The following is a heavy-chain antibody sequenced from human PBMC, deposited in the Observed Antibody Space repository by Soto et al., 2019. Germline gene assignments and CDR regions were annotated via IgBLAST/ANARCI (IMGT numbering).Heavy chain of an antibody. CDR1: GGSISSYY. J-gene: IGHJ6*03. D-gene: IGHD3-10*01. CDR3: ARGTYYYGSAFYYYYYMDV. CDR2: IYYSGST. V-gene: IGHV4-59*01. Sequence: PSETLSLTCTVFGGSISSYYWSWIRQPPGKGLEWIGYIYYSGSTNYNPSLKSRVTISVDTSKNQFSLKLSSVAAADTAVYYCARGTYYYGSAFYYYYYMDVWGKGTTVTVSS.